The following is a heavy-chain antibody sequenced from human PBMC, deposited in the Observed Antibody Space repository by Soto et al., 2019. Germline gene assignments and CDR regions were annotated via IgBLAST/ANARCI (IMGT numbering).Heavy chain of an antibody. Sequence: GGSLRLSCAASGFTVSSNYMSWVRQAPGKGLEWVSVIYSGGSTYYADSVKGRFTISRDNSKNTLYLQMNSLRAEDTAVYYCARDPADTDAFDIWGQGTMVTVSS. CDR1: GFTVSSNY. CDR2: IYSGGST. J-gene: IGHJ3*02. CDR3: ARDPADTDAFDI. V-gene: IGHV3-53*01. D-gene: IGHD3-9*01.